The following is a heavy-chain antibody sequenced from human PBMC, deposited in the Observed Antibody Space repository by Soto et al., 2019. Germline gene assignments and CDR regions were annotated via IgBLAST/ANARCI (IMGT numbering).Heavy chain of an antibody. Sequence: GGSLRLSCVASGFTFSSYAMSWVRQAPGKGLEWVSAISGSGGSTYYADSVKGRFTISRDNSKNTLYLQMNSLRAEDTAVYYCAKDRFGQLWYSEVDYWGQGTLVTVSS. CDR3: AKDRFGQLWYSEVDY. J-gene: IGHJ4*02. CDR2: ISGSGGST. CDR1: GFTFSSYA. V-gene: IGHV3-23*01. D-gene: IGHD5-18*01.